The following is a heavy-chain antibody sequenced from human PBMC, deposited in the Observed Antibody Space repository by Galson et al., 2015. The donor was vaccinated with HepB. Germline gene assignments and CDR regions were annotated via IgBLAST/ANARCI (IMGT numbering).Heavy chain of an antibody. CDR3: ARDRLRAAAEPLTDY. CDR2: ISYDGSNK. J-gene: IGHJ4*02. Sequence: SLRLSCAASGFTFSSYAMHWVRQAPGKGLEWVAVISYDGSNKYYADSVKGRFTISRDNSKNTLYLQMNSLRAEDTAVYYCARDRLRAAAEPLTDYWGQGTLVTVSS. D-gene: IGHD6-13*01. CDR1: GFTFSSYA. V-gene: IGHV3-30-3*01.